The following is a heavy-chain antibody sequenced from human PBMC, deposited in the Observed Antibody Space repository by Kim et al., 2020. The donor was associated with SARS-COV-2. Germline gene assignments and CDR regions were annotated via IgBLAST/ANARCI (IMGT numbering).Heavy chain of an antibody. V-gene: IGHV3-66*01. CDR2: IYSGGST. Sequence: GGSLRLSCAASGITVSSNYMSWVRQAPGKGLEWVAVIYSGGSTYYANSVKGRFTISRDNSKNTLHLQMNSLRGEDTAVYYCARDDYGGSYWYFDLWGRGT. J-gene: IGHJ2*01. CDR3: ARDDYGGSYWYFDL. D-gene: IGHD4-17*01. CDR1: GITVSSNY.